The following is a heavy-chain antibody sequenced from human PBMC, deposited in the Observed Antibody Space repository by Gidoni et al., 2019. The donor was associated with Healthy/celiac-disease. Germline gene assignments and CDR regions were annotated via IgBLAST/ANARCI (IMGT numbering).Heavy chain of an antibody. D-gene: IGHD6-19*01. V-gene: IGHV4-61*01. CDR1: GGSVRSGSYY. J-gene: IGHJ1*01. CDR2: IYYSGST. Sequence: QVQLQESGPGLVKPSETLSLTCTVSGGSVRSGSYYWSWFRQPPGKGLEWIGYIYYSGSTNYNPFLKSRVTRSVDTSKNQFSLKLSSVTAADTAVYYCARGSIAVAGNFQHWGQGTLVTVSS. CDR3: ARGSIAVAGNFQH.